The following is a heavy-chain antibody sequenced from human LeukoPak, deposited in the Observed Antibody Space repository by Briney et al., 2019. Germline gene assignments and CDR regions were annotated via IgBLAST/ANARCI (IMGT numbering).Heavy chain of an antibody. CDR1: GGSISSSSYY. V-gene: IGHV4-39*07. CDR2: IYYSGST. CDR3: ARARAAANY. Sequence: SETLSLTCTVSGGSISSSSYYWGWIRQPPGKGLEWIGSIYYSGSTYYNPSLKSRVTISVDTSKNQFSLKLSSVTAADTAVYYCARARAAANYWGQGTLVTVSP. D-gene: IGHD6-13*01. J-gene: IGHJ4*02.